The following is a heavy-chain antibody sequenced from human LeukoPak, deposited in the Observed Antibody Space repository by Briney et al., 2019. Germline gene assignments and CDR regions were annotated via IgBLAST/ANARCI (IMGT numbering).Heavy chain of an antibody. CDR1: GFTFTDYY. CDR3: ARDHNWAFDI. Sequence: PGGSLRLSCAASGFTFTDYYMSWVRQAPGKGLEWVSYISTSSSYRKYADSVKDRFTISRDNAKDSLYLQMNSLRAEDTAVYYCARDHNWAFDIWGQGTILTVSS. V-gene: IGHV3-11*05. J-gene: IGHJ3*02. CDR2: ISTSSSYR.